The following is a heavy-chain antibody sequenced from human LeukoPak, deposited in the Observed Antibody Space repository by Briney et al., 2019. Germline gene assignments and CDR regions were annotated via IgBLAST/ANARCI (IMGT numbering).Heavy chain of an antibody. V-gene: IGHV1-18*01. CDR1: GYTFTSYG. J-gene: IGHJ6*02. D-gene: IGHD6-13*01. CDR2: ISAYNGNT. CDR3: AREEYSSSWYVGPRYYYGMDV. Sequence: ASVMVSCKASGYTFTSYGISWLRQAPGQGLEWMGWISAYNGNTNYAQKLQGRVTMTTDTPTSTAYMELRSLRSDDTAVYYCAREEYSSSWYVGPRYYYGMDVWGQGTTVTVSS.